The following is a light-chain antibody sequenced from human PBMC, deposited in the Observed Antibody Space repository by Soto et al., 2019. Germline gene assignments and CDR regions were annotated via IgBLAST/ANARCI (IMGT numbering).Light chain of an antibody. CDR1: QSVTSSS. Sequence: EIVLTQSPGTLSLSPGESATLSSRASQSVTSSSLAWYQQKPGQAPRLLIYGASSRATGIPDRFSGSGSGTDFTLTISRLEPEDFAVYYCQQYGSSPTGTFGQGTKV. V-gene: IGKV3-20*01. J-gene: IGKJ1*01. CDR2: GAS. CDR3: QQYGSSPTGT.